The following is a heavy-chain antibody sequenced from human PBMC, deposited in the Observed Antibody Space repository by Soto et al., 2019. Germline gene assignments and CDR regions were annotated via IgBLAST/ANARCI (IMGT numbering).Heavy chain of an antibody. Sequence: GGSLRLSCAASGFTFSSYAMTWVRQTPWKGLEWVSTISGSGDSTYYADSVKGRFTISRDNSESALYLQMNSLRAEDTAVYYCAKEHSYGIDYWGQGTLVTVSS. CDR1: GFTFSSYA. V-gene: IGHV3-23*01. D-gene: IGHD5-18*01. CDR2: ISGSGDST. J-gene: IGHJ4*02. CDR3: AKEHSYGIDY.